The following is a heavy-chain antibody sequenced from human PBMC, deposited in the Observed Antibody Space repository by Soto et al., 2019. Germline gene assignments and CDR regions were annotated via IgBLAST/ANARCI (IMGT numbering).Heavy chain of an antibody. V-gene: IGHV4-31*03. Sequence: SETLSHTCTFSGGSISSGGYYWSWIRQHPGKGLEWIGYIYYSGSTYYNPSLKSRVTISVDTSKNQFSLKLSSVTAADTAVYYCASTMRPIVVVPAARRKSHYYYYYMDVWGKGTTVTVSS. D-gene: IGHD2-2*01. CDR2: IYYSGST. J-gene: IGHJ6*03. CDR3: ASTMRPIVVVPAARRKSHYYYYYMDV. CDR1: GGSISSGGYY.